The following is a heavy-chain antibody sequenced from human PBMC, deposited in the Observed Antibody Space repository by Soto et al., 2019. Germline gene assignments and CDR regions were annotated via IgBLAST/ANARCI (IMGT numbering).Heavy chain of an antibody. Sequence: PSETLSLTCTVSGGSISSGGYYWSWIRQHPGKGLEWIGYIYYSGSTYYNPSLKSRVTISVDTSKNQFSLKLSSVTAADTAVYYCAVNYDILTGYPSLGYFQHWGQGTLVTVSS. D-gene: IGHD3-9*01. CDR1: GGSISSGGYY. CDR3: AVNYDILTGYPSLGYFQH. CDR2: IYYSGST. V-gene: IGHV4-31*03. J-gene: IGHJ1*01.